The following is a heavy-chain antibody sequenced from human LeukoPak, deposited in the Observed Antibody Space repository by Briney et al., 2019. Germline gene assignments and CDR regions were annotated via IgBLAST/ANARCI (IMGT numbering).Heavy chain of an antibody. CDR2: ISTYNGNT. V-gene: IGHV1-18*01. J-gene: IGHJ4*02. D-gene: IGHD6-13*01. Sequence: ASVKVSCKASRYTFTTYGITWVRQAPGQGLEWMGWISTYNGNTNYAQKFQGRVTMTTDTSTSTAYMELRSLRSDDTAVYYCARVSLVRIAAAGTMDYWGQGTLVTVSS. CDR1: RYTFTTYG. CDR3: ARVSLVRIAAAGTMDY.